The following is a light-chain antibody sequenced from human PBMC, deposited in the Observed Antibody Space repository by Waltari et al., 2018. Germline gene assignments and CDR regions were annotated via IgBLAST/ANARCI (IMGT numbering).Light chain of an antibody. CDR2: LVS. CDR1: QSLLHSSGYTF. Sequence: DIVMTQSPLFLPVTPGEPASISCRSTQSLLHSSGYTFLDWYLQKPGQSPPLLIYLVSNRASGVPDRFSGSGSGTDFTLKISRVEAEDVGVYYCMQARQTPWTFGRGTKVEIK. J-gene: IGKJ1*01. CDR3: MQARQTPWT. V-gene: IGKV2-28*01.